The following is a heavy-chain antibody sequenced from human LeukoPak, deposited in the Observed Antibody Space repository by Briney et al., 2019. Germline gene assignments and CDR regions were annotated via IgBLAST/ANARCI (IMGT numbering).Heavy chain of an antibody. Sequence: ASVKVSCKASGYNFTSYYMHWVRQAPGQGLEWMGIINPSGGSTSYAQKFQGRVTMTRDTSTSTVYMELSSLRSEDTAVYYCARDYLAAVAGHNWFDPWGQGTLVTVSS. CDR3: ARDYLAAVAGHNWFDP. V-gene: IGHV1-46*01. D-gene: IGHD6-19*01. J-gene: IGHJ5*02. CDR2: INPSGGST. CDR1: GYNFTSYY.